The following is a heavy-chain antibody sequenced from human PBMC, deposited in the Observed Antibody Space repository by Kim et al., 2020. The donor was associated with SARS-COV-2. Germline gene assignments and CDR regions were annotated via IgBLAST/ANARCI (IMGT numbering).Heavy chain of an antibody. CDR3: AKNNPYFDS. V-gene: IGHV3-23*01. Sequence: GSTYYADSVKGRFTVSRDNSKNTLYLQMNSLGAEDTAVYYCAKNNPYFDSWGQGTLVTVSS. CDR2: GST. J-gene: IGHJ4*02.